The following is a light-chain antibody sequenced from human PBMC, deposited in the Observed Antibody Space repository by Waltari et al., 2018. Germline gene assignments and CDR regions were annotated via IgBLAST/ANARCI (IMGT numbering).Light chain of an antibody. CDR1: SRDVGGYNY. J-gene: IGLJ2*01. CDR3: SSYTSSTYPVV. V-gene: IGLV2-14*01. CDR2: EVT. Sequence: QSALTQPASVSGSPGQSVTISCPGTSRDVGGYNYVSWYQQHPGNAPKLMIYEVTHRPSGVSNRFSGLQAEDEADYYCSSYTSSTYPVVFGGGTKLTVL.